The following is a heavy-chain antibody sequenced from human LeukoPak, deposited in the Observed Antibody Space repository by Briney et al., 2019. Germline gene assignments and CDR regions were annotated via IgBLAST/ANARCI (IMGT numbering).Heavy chain of an antibody. J-gene: IGHJ6*02. V-gene: IGHV4-39*01. Sequence: SETLSLTCTVSGGSISSSSYYSRWIRQPPGKGLEWIGSIYYSGSTYYNPSLKSRVTISVDTSKNQFSLKLSSVTAADTAVYYCARRGMMNYYYYGMDVWGQGTTVTVSS. CDR3: ARRGMMNYYYYGMDV. CDR2: IYYSGST. CDR1: GGSISSSSYY. D-gene: IGHD3-16*01.